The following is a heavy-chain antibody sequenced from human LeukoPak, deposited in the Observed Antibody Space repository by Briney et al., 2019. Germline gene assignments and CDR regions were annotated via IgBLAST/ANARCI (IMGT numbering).Heavy chain of an antibody. J-gene: IGHJ4*02. CDR3: AREPLRDPYYFDY. V-gene: IGHV3-21*01. Sequence: GGSLRLSCAASGFTFSSYSMNWVRQAPGKGLEWVSSISSSSSSYIYYADSVKGRFTISRDNAKNSLYLQMNSLRAEDTAVYYCAREPLRDPYYFDYWGQGTLVTVSS. CDR2: ISSSSSSYI. CDR1: GFTFSSYS.